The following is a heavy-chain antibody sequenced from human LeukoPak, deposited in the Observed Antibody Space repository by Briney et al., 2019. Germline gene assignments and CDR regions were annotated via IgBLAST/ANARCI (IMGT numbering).Heavy chain of an antibody. V-gene: IGHV3-23*01. Sequence: GGSVRLSCATSGFTFSTYAFSWVRQAPGKGLEWVSAISGSGGSTYYADSVKGRFTISRDNSKNTLYLQMNSLRAEDTAVYYCAKAADYYDSSGYYDYWGQGTLVTVSS. CDR3: AKAADYYDSSGYYDY. J-gene: IGHJ4*02. CDR1: GFTFSTYA. D-gene: IGHD3-22*01. CDR2: ISGSGGST.